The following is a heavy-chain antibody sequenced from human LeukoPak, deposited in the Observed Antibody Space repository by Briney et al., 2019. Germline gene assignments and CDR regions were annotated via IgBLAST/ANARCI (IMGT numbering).Heavy chain of an antibody. CDR2: ISGNGHDT. V-gene: IGHV3-23*01. D-gene: IGHD1-7*01. CDR1: GFTFNSYG. Sequence: GGSLRLSCAASGFTFNSYGMHWVRQTPGKGLEWVSVISGNGHDTFYIDSVKGRFTISRDNSMNTLYLQMNSLGVEDTALYYCARDRVPGTSPKMDSWGQGTLVTVSS. J-gene: IGHJ4*02. CDR3: ARDRVPGTSPKMDS.